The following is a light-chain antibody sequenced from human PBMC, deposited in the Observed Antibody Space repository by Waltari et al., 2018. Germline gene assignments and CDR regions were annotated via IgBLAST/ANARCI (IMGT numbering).Light chain of an antibody. CDR1: SSDVGGYNY. J-gene: IGLJ6*01. Sequence: QSALTQPASVSGSPGQSITISCTGTSSDVGGYNYVSWYQQHPGKAPEHMLYNVSNRPSGVSNRFSGSKSGNTASLTSSALQAEDEADYYCSSYTSSNTHVFGSGTKVTVL. CDR2: NVS. V-gene: IGLV2-14*03. CDR3: SSYTSSNTHV.